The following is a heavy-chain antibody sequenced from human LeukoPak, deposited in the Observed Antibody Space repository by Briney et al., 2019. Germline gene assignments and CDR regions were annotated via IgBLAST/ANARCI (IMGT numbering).Heavy chain of an antibody. CDR2: ISYDGTKK. J-gene: IGHJ3*02. V-gene: IGHV3-30*04. CDR3: TTDWWDHIAAADAFDI. Sequence: GGSLRLSCAASGFTFTDYAIHWVRQAPGKGLEWVAVISYDGTKKYYTDSVKGRFTISRDNSDNTLYLQMNSLRSEDTAVYYCTTDWWDHIAAADAFDIWGQGTMVTVSS. CDR1: GFTFTDYA. D-gene: IGHD6-13*01.